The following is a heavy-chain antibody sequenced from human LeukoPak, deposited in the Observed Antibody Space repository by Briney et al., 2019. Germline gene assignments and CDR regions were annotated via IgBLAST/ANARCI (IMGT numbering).Heavy chain of an antibody. V-gene: IGHV6-1*01. Sequence: SQTLSLTCAISGDSVSSNSAAWNWIRQSPSRGLEWLGRTYYRSKWYNDYAVSVKSRITINPDTSKNQFSLQLNSVTPEDTAVYYCATLGEDKTDTPFDYWGQGTLVTVSS. CDR1: GDSVSSNSAA. J-gene: IGHJ4*02. CDR2: TYYRSKWYN. CDR3: ATLGEDKTDTPFDY. D-gene: IGHD3-16*01.